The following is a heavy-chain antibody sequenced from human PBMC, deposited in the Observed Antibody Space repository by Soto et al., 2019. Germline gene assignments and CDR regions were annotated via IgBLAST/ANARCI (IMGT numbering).Heavy chain of an antibody. CDR3: ARAGYCSGGSCYSVAYFDY. D-gene: IGHD2-15*01. Sequence: GASVKVSCKASGYTFTGYYMHWVRQAPGQGLEWMGWINPSSGGTNYAQKFQGRVTMTRDTSISTAYMELSRLRSDDTAVYYCARAGYCSGGSCYSVAYFDYWGQGTLVTVS. CDR1: GYTFTGYY. CDR2: INPSSGGT. V-gene: IGHV1-2*02. J-gene: IGHJ4*02.